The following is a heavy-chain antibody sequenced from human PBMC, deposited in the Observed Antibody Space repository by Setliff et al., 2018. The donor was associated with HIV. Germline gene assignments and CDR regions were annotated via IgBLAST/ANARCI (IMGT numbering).Heavy chain of an antibody. CDR2: INHSGGT. V-gene: IGHV4-34*01. CDR1: NGSFNGYY. J-gene: IGHJ4*02. D-gene: IGHD3-16*01. CDR3: ALLEVPFIGGRIPSY. Sequence: SETLSLTCAVYNGSFNGYYWSWIRQPPGKGLEWIGEINHSGGTTYNPSLNGRVGISVDTSKNQFSLKLITLTVADTAVYYCALLEVPFIGGRIPSYWGQGTLVTVSS.